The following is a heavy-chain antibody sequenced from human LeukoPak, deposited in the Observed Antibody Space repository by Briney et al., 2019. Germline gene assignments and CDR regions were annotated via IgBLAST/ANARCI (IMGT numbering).Heavy chain of an antibody. CDR2: IIPIFGTA. CDR3: ARGRGPNIAAAGNDLDY. J-gene: IGHJ4*02. Sequence: ASVKVSFKASGGTFSSYAISWVRQAPGQGLEWMGGIIPIFGTANYAQKFQGRVTITADESTSTAYMELSSLRSEDTAVYYCARGRGPNIAAAGNDLDYWGQGTLVTVSS. CDR1: GGTFSSYA. V-gene: IGHV1-69*13. D-gene: IGHD6-13*01.